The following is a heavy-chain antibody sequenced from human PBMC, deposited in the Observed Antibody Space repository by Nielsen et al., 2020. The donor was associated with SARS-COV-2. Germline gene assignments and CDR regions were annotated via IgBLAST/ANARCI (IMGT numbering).Heavy chain of an antibody. J-gene: IGHJ4*02. Sequence: VRQMPGKGLEWMGIIYPGDSGTRYSPSFQGQVTMSADKSISTAYLQWSSLKASDTAMYYCARHTYYYDTSGYKHLDYRGQGTLVTVSS. CDR2: IYPGDSGT. CDR3: ARHTYYYDTSGYKHLDY. D-gene: IGHD3-22*01. V-gene: IGHV5-51*01.